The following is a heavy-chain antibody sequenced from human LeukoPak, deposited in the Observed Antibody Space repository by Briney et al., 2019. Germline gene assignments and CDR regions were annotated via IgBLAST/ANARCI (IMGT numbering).Heavy chain of an antibody. CDR3: ARGRGYNWNYVTPFDY. CDR2: INHSGST. D-gene: IGHD1-7*01. Sequence: ASETLSLTCAVYGGSFSGYYWSWIRQPPGKGLEWIGEINHSGSTNYNPSLKSRVTISVDTSKNQFSLKLSSVTAADTAVYYCARGRGYNWNYVTPFDYWGQGTLVTVSS. J-gene: IGHJ4*02. CDR1: GGSFSGYY. V-gene: IGHV4-34*01.